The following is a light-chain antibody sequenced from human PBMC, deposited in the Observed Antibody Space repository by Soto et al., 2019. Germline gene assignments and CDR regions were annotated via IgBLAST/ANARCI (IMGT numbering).Light chain of an antibody. V-gene: IGKV3-20*01. CDR3: QQYGFLLT. CDR1: RSVSNNY. J-gene: IGKJ4*01. Sequence: EIVLTQSPGTLSLSPGERATLSCRASRSVSNNYLAWYQQRPGQAPRLLIYGTSNRAPGIPDRFSGSGSGTDFTLTISRLEPEDFAVYFCQQYGFLLTFGGGTKVDIK. CDR2: GTS.